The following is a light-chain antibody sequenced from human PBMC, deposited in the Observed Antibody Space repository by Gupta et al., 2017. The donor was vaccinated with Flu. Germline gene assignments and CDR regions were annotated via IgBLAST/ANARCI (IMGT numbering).Light chain of an antibody. V-gene: IGLV1-47*02. J-gene: IGLJ1*01. CDR3: AAWDDSLTGPYV. CDR2: SSN. Sequence: QSFLTQPPSVSGTPGQRVTISCSGSLSDIGSKDVEWYQQLPGMAPRLLIFSSNQRPSGVSARFSASKSGTAASLAISGLRSDDEGDYFCAAWDDSLTGPYVFGTGT. CDR1: LSDIGSKD.